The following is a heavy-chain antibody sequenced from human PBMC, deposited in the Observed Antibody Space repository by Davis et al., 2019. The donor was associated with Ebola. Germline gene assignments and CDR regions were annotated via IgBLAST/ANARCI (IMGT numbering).Heavy chain of an antibody. CDR1: GGSFSGYY. Sequence: MPSETLSLTCAVYGGSFSGYYWSWIRQPPGKGLEWIGEINHSGSTNYNPSLKSRVTISVDTSKNQFSLKLSSVTAADTAVYYCARDTPSGWSDFDYWGQGTLVTVSS. D-gene: IGHD6-19*01. CDR2: INHSGST. V-gene: IGHV4-34*01. CDR3: ARDTPSGWSDFDY. J-gene: IGHJ4*02.